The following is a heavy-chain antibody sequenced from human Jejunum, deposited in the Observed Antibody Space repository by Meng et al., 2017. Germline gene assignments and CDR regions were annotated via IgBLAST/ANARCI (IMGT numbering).Heavy chain of an antibody. CDR1: RGSISINIW. Sequence: SGPALLEPSGPLSLTCAVSRGSISINIWCSWVPQPPGKELEWFVEISHTGRINSNPSLKIRVTMSLDKSKNQFSLDLTSVTGADTAVYYCARDLLDPNIAATGWFDPWGQGTLVTVSS. CDR2: ISHTGRI. J-gene: IGHJ5*02. CDR3: ARDLLDPNIAATGWFDP. V-gene: IGHV4-4*02. D-gene: IGHD2/OR15-2a*01.